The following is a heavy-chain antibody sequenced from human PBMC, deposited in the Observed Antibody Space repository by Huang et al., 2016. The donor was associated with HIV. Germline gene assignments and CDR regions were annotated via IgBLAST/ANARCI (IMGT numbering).Heavy chain of an antibody. CDR1: GGSFSDYD. CDR3: ATKPSYDASGYSAVDF. Sequence: QVQLHQWGAGMLKPSETLSLTCAFYGGSFSDYDWCWIRQPPGKGLEWIGEINHRGTTNYNPALRSRVTISLDTSKNQFSLKLASVTAADTALYYCATKPSYDASGYSAVDFWGQGTRVTVSS. J-gene: IGHJ4*02. V-gene: IGHV4-34*01. CDR2: INHRGTT. D-gene: IGHD3-22*01.